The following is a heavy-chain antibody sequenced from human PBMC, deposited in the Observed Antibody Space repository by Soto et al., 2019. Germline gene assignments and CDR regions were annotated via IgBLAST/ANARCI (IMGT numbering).Heavy chain of an antibody. Sequence: QVQLVQSGAEVKKPGSSVKVSCKASGGTFSSYAISWVRQAPGQGLEWMGGIIPIFGTANYAQKFQGRVTITADESTSTAYMALSSLRSEETAVYYCARAPPDLAAFDIWGQGTMVTVSS. J-gene: IGHJ3*02. CDR3: ARAPPDLAAFDI. V-gene: IGHV1-69*01. CDR2: IIPIFGTA. CDR1: GGTFSSYA.